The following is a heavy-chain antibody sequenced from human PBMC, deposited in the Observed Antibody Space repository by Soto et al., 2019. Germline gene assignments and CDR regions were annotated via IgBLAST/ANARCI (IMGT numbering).Heavy chain of an antibody. Sequence: SETLSLTCSVSGDSISTVDYFWAWVRQPPGQALEYIGYIYKSATTYYNPSFESRVAISLDTSKSQFSLNVTSLTAADTAVYFCARGRYCLTGRCFPNWFDSWGQGTLVTVSP. V-gene: IGHV4-30-4*01. CDR2: IYKSATT. CDR1: GDSISTVDYF. CDR3: ARGRYCLTGRCFPNWFDS. J-gene: IGHJ5*01. D-gene: IGHD2-15*01.